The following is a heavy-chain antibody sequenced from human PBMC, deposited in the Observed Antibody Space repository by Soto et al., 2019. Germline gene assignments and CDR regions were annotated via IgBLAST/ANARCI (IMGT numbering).Heavy chain of an antibody. J-gene: IGHJ4*02. CDR3: ARADGPLPVTLLGF. CDR2: INRGGGP. Sequence: EVRLLESGGGLVQPGGSLTLSCATSGFTFNNYSMSWVSQAPGKGLEWVSSINRGGGPYYADSVKGRCTISRDNSKNMLYLRMNSLRADDTAVYFCARADGPLPVTLLGFWGQGTLVTVSS. D-gene: IGHD5-18*01. CDR1: GFTFNNYS. V-gene: IGHV3-23*01.